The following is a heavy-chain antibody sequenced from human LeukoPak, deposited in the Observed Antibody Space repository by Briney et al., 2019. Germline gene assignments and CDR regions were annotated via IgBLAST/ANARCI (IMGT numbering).Heavy chain of an antibody. CDR3: ARLEAAAGSSVDV. CDR2: IIPIFGTA. Sequence: GASVKVSCKASGGTFSSYAISWVRQAPGQGLEWMGGIIPIFGTANYAHKFKGRVTITTDESKSTAYMELSSLRSEDRAVYYCARLEAAAGSSVDVWGKGTTVTVSS. CDR1: GGTFSSYA. D-gene: IGHD6-13*01. V-gene: IGHV1-69*05. J-gene: IGHJ6*03.